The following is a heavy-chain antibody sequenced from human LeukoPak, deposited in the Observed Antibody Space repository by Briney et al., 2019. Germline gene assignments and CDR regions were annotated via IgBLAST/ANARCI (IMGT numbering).Heavy chain of an antibody. CDR1: GGSISSYY. D-gene: IGHD2-15*01. V-gene: IGHV4-59*01. Sequence: SETLSLTCTVSGGSISSYYWSWIRQPPGKGLEWIGYIYYSVSTNYNPSLKSRVTISVDTSKNQFSLKLSSVTAADTAVYYSARGLGYCSGGSCRNWFDPWGQGTLVTVSS. J-gene: IGHJ5*02. CDR3: ARGLGYCSGGSCRNWFDP. CDR2: IYYSVST.